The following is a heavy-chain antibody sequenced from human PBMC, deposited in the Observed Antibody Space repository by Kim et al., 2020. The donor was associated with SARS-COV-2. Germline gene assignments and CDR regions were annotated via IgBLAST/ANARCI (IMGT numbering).Heavy chain of an antibody. CDR3: ARLSLSVWGSYRYGLDV. CDR2: IYYSGST. D-gene: IGHD3-16*02. Sequence: LSLPFPFSCVSLSINYWSWIRQPPGKGLEWIGYIYYSGSTNYNPSLMSRVTISVDTSKNQFSLQLSSVPAADTAVSYCARLSLSVWGSYRYGLDVWG. J-gene: IGHJ6*01. V-gene: IGHV4-59*08. CDR1: CVSLSINY.